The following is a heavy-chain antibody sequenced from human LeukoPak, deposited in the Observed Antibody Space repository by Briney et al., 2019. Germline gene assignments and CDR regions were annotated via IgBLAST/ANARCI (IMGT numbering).Heavy chain of an antibody. CDR3: ARWALKSAFDL. D-gene: IGHD3-16*01. J-gene: IGHJ3*01. V-gene: IGHV4-59*02. Sequence: SETLSLTCTVSGVSVSNNYWSWIRQAPGKGLEGIGYMYHTGSGNYNPSLKSRVTISIDTSKNQFSLDVNSVTVADSAVYSCARWALKSAFDLWGQGTTVTVAS. CDR1: GVSVSNNY. CDR2: MYHTGSG.